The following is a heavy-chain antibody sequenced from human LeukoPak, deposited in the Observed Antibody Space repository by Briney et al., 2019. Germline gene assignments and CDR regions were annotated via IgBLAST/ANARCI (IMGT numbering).Heavy chain of an antibody. J-gene: IGHJ4*02. CDR2: IYAGGTK. D-gene: IGHD3-22*01. CDR3: FAYYYDSETYYSFDY. Sequence: GGSLRLSCTASEFVVSGNYMSWVRQTPGKGLEWVSVIYAGGTKKYADSVKGRFTISRDDSKNTVYLQMNSLRAEDTAIYYCFAYYYDSETYYSFDYWGLGTLVTVSS. CDR1: EFVVSGNY. V-gene: IGHV3-66*01.